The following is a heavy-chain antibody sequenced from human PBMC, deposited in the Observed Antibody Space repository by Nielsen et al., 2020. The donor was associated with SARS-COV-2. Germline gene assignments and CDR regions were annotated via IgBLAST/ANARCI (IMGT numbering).Heavy chain of an antibody. Sequence: ASVKVSCKASGYTFTSYPMNWVRQAPGQGLEWMGWINTGNGNTKYSQKFQGRVTITRDTSASTAYMELSSLRSEDTAVYYCARDLVVGATTWYYMDVWGKGTTVTVSS. CDR3: ARDLVVGATTWYYMDV. CDR1: GYTFTSYP. V-gene: IGHV1-3*04. D-gene: IGHD1-26*01. J-gene: IGHJ6*03. CDR2: INTGNGNT.